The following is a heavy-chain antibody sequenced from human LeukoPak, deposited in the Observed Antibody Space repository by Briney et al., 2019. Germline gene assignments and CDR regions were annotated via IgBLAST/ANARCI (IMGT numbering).Heavy chain of an antibody. CDR1: GGSFSGYY. D-gene: IGHD3-10*01. CDR2: INHSGST. J-gene: IGHJ4*02. Sequence: SETLSLTCAVYGGSFSGYYWSWIRQPPGKGLEWIGEINHSGSTNYNPSLKSRVTISVDTSKNQFSLKLSSVTAADTAVYYCARIGGVTEFDYWGQGTLVTVSS. CDR3: ARIGGVTEFDY. V-gene: IGHV4-34*01.